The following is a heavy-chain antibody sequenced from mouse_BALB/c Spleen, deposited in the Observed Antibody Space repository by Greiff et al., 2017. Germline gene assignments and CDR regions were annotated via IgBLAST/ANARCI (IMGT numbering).Heavy chain of an antibody. J-gene: IGHJ3*01. CDR1: GFTFSDYY. CDR2: ISDGGSYT. CDR3: ARAETGSFAY. V-gene: IGHV5-4*02. D-gene: IGHD4-1*01. Sequence: EVQGVESGGGLVKPGGSLKLSCAASGFTFSDYYMYWVRQTPEKRLEWVATISDGGSYTYYPDSVKGRFTISRDNAKNNLYLQMSSLKSEDTAMYYCARAETGSFAYWGQGTLVTVSA.